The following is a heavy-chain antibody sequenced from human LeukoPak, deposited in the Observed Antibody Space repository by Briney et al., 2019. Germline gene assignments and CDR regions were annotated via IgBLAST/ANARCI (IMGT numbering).Heavy chain of an antibody. CDR2: ISSSSSYI. V-gene: IGHV3-21*01. Sequence: PGGSLRLSCAASGFTFSSYSMNWVRQAPGKGLEWVSSISSSSSYIYYADSVKGRFTISRDNAKNSLYLQMNSLRAEDTAVYYCARGHFGYSSSWYNYWGQGTLVTVSS. J-gene: IGHJ4*02. CDR1: GFTFSSYS. D-gene: IGHD6-13*01. CDR3: ARGHFGYSSSWYNY.